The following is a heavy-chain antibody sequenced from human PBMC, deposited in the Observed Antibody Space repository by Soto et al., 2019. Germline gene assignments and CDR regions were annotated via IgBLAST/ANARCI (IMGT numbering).Heavy chain of an antibody. J-gene: IGHJ6*02. CDR3: ARGDSTDCSNGVCSFFYNHDMDV. CDR1: GYSFTDYH. Sequence: ASVKVSCKASGYSFTDYHIHWVRQAPGQGLEWLGRINPKSGGTSTAQKFQGWVTMTTDTSISTAAMELTRLTSDDTAIYYCARGDSTDCSNGVCSFFYNHDMDVWGQGTTVTVSS. V-gene: IGHV1-2*04. D-gene: IGHD2-8*01. CDR2: INPKSGGT.